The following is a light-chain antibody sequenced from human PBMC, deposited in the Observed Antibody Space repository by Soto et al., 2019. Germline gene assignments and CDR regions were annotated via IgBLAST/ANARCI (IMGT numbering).Light chain of an antibody. Sequence: DIQMTQSPSSLSASVGDIVTITCRASQSMTSYLNWYQQKPGKAPKLLIYTASSLQSGVPSRFSGSGSGTDFTLTISSLQPEDFATYYCQQSYSIPLTFGGGTKVDIK. CDR2: TAS. V-gene: IGKV1-39*01. CDR3: QQSYSIPLT. J-gene: IGKJ4*01. CDR1: QSMTSY.